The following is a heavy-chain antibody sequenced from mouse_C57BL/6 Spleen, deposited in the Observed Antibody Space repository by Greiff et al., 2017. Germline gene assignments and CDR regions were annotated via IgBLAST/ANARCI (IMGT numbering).Heavy chain of an antibody. D-gene: IGHD2-4*01. Sequence: QVQLQQSGAELVRPGASVTLSCKASGYTFTDYEMHWVKQTPVHGLEWIGAIDPETGGTAYNQKFKGKAILTADKSSSAAYMELRSLTSEDSAVYYCTRPYYDYDGFADWGQGTLVTVSA. J-gene: IGHJ3*01. CDR1: GYTFTDYE. V-gene: IGHV1-15*01. CDR2: IDPETGGT. CDR3: TRPYYDYDGFAD.